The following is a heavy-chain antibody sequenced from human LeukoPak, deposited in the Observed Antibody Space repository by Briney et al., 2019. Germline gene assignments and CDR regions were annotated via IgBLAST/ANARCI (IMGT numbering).Heavy chain of an antibody. CDR1: GGSISSGGYY. J-gene: IGHJ5*02. D-gene: IGHD3-3*01. CDR3: ARERPRDFWSGYSFPGGFDP. Sequence: SQTLSLTCTVSGGSISSGGYYWSWIRQHPGKGLEWIGYIYYSGSTYYNPSLKSRVTISVDTSKNQFSLKLSSVTAADTAVYYCARERPRDFWSGYSFPGGFDPWGQGTLVTVSS. CDR2: IYYSGST. V-gene: IGHV4-31*03.